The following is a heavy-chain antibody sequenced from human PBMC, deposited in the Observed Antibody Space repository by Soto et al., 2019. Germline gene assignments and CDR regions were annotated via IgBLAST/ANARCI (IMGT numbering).Heavy chain of an antibody. J-gene: IGHJ4*02. D-gene: IGHD4-17*01. CDR1: GGSISSYY. CDR2: IYYSGST. Sequence: SETLSLTCTVSGGSISSYYWSWIRQPPGKGLEWIGYIYYSGSTNYNPSLKSRVTISVDTSKNQLSLKLSSVTAADTAVYYCARRYGFYFDYWGQGTLVTVSS. V-gene: IGHV4-59*08. CDR3: ARRYGFYFDY.